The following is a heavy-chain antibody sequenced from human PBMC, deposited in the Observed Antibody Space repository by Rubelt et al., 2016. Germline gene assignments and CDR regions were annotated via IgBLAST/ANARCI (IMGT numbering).Heavy chain of an antibody. CDR3: AGGITIFGVASGYFDY. CDR2: IYYSGST. J-gene: IGHJ4*02. CDR1: GGSISSYY. Sequence: QVQLQQWGAGLLKPSETLSLTCTVSGGSISSYYWSWIRQPPGKGLEWIGYIYYSGSTNYNPSLKSRVTISVDTSKSRFSLKLSSVTAADTAVYYCAGGITIFGVASGYFDYWGQGTLVTVSS. V-gene: IGHV4-59*01. D-gene: IGHD3-3*01.